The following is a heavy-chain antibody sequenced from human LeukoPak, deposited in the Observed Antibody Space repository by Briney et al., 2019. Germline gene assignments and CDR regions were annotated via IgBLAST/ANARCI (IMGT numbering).Heavy chain of an antibody. D-gene: IGHD6-13*01. V-gene: IGHV1-2*02. CDR3: ARGNSITATEFVGVDF. Sequence: ASVKVSCKASGYTFTGYYMHWVRPAPGQGLAWMGWINPNSGGTNYAQKFQGRVTMTRDTSISTAYMELSRLRSDDTAMYYCARGNSITATEFVGVDFWGQGAMVTVSS. CDR2: INPNSGGT. CDR1: GYTFTGYY. J-gene: IGHJ3*01.